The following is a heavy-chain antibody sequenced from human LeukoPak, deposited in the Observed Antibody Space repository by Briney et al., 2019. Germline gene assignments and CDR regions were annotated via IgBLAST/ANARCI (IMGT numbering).Heavy chain of an antibody. J-gene: IGHJ5*02. V-gene: IGHV3-7*01. CDR3: ARERRRALRYFDWLSSIWFNP. Sequence: PGGSLRLSCSSSGFSFSGYWMSWVRQAPGKGLEWVANIKQDGSEKYYVDSVKGRFTISRNNAKNSLYLQMNSLRAEDTAVYYCARERRRALRYFDWLSSIWFNPWGQGTLVTVSS. D-gene: IGHD3-9*01. CDR1: GFSFSGYW. CDR2: IKQDGSEK.